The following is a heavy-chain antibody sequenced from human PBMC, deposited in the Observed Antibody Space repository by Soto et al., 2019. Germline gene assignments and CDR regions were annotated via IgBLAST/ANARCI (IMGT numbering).Heavy chain of an antibody. J-gene: IGHJ6*02. CDR3: AKDGVVVYYYYGMDV. CDR1: GFTFNSYV. D-gene: IGHD2-8*01. V-gene: IGHV3-30*18. CDR2: ISYDGSNK. Sequence: LXLAGAASGFTFNSYVMHWVRQAPGKGLEWVAVISYDGSNKYYADSVKGRFTISRDNSKNTLYLQMNSLRAEDTAVYYCAKDGVVVYYYYGMDVWGQGTTVTGSS.